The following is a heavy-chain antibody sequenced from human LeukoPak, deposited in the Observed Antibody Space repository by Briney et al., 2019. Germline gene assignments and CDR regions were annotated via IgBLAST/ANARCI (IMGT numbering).Heavy chain of an antibody. Sequence: PSETLSLTCTVSLGSISSSSYYWGWIRQPLGKGLEWIGSIYYSGSTYYNTSLKSRVTISVDTSKNQFSLKLSSVTAADTAVYYCARHSSYGVAATIILAHGAFDIWGQGTMVTVSS. CDR3: ARHSSYGVAATIILAHGAFDI. D-gene: IGHD2-15*01. CDR1: LGSISSSSYY. J-gene: IGHJ3*02. V-gene: IGHV4-39*01. CDR2: IYYSGST.